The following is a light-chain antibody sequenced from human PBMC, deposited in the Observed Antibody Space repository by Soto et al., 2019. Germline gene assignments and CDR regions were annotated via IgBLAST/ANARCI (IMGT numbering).Light chain of an antibody. CDR2: EGV. J-gene: IGLJ1*01. V-gene: IGLV2-23*01. Sequence: QSALTQPASVSGYPGQSITISCTGTSSDVGSYDLVSWYQHHPGKAPKLIIYEGVKRPSGVSNRFSASKSGNTASLTISGLQAEDEADYYCCSYAGDNTYVFGTGTKVTVL. CDR1: SSDVGSYDL. CDR3: CSYAGDNTYV.